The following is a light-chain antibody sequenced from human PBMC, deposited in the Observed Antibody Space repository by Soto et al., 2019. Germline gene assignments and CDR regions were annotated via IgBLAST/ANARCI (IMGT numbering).Light chain of an antibody. Sequence: QSALTQPASVSGSPGQSITISCTGTSIDVGGYNYVSWYQQHPGKAPKVMIYQVTNRPSGVSNRFSGSKSGNTASLTISGLQAEDEADYFCSSYTRSSTLVFGGGTKLTVL. CDR1: SIDVGGYNY. V-gene: IGLV2-14*01. CDR3: SSYTRSSTLV. J-gene: IGLJ3*02. CDR2: QVT.